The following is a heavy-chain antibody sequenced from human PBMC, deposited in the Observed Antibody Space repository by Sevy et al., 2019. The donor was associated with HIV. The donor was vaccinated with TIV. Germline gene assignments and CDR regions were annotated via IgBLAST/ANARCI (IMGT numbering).Heavy chain of an antibody. D-gene: IGHD6-25*01. CDR3: AKDRAADYGMDV. CDR1: GFTFDDYT. V-gene: IGHV3-43*01. CDR2: MSWDGGST. J-gene: IGHJ6*02. Sequence: GGSLRLSCAASGFTFDDYTMYWVRQVPGKGLAWVALMSWDGGSTYYADSVKGRFTISRDNSKNSLYLQMNSLRTEDSALYYCAKDRAADYGMDVWGQGTTVTVSS.